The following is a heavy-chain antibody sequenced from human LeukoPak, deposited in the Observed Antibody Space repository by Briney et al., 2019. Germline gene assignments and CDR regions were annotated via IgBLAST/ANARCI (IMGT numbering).Heavy chain of an antibody. D-gene: IGHD3-10*01. CDR1: GGSISSSTYY. V-gene: IGHV4-39*07. J-gene: IGHJ3*02. Sequence: PSETLSLTCTVSGGSISSSTYYWGWIRQPPGKGLEWIGNIYHDGSTYYDPSLKSRVTISMDTSKNQFSLNLSSVTAADTAVYYCARDRGRWPHYAFDIWGHGTMVTVSS. CDR3: ARDRGRWPHYAFDI. CDR2: IYHDGST.